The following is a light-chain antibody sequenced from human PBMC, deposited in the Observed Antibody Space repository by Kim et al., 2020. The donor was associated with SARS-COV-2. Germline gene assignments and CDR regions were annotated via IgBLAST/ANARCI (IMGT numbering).Light chain of an antibody. CDR3: QKYQNRPPCT. CDR2: GAS. Sequence: EIVMTQSPATLSVSPGERATLSCRASQSVSSNLAWYQQKPGQAPRLLIYGASTRATGIPARFSGSGSGTEFTLTISSLQSEDFAVYYCQKYQNRPPCTFGQGTKVDIK. CDR1: QSVSSN. V-gene: IGKV3-15*01. J-gene: IGKJ1*01.